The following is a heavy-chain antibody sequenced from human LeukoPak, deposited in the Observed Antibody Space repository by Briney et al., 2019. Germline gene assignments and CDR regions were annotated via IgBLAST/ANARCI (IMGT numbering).Heavy chain of an antibody. CDR3: TRFGASHFDF. CDR2: INPSNAET. J-gene: IGHJ4*02. V-gene: IGHV1-46*01. Sequence: ASVTVSCKASGYYFTCYYVNWVRQAPGQGLEWVGIINPSNAETVYAQKFQGKVTMTTDTSTSAVYMELSSLTSDDTAVYYSTRFGASHFDFWGKGILVTVSP. D-gene: IGHD3-16*01. CDR1: GYYFTCYY.